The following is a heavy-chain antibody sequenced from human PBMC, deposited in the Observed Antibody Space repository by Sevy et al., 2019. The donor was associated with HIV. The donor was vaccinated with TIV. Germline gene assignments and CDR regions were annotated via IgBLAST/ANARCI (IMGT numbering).Heavy chain of an antibody. CDR3: AKDRIWELGDSFDV. CDR2: LSGSGGII. V-gene: IGHV3-23*01. D-gene: IGHD1-26*01. J-gene: IGHJ3*01. CDR1: GFTSSNYA. Sequence: GGSLRLSCAASGFTSSNYAMSWVRQAPGKGLEWVTGLSGSGGIIYYADSVKGRFTISRDNSRNTLYLQMNSLRAEDTAVYYCAKDRIWELGDSFDVWGQGTMVTVSS.